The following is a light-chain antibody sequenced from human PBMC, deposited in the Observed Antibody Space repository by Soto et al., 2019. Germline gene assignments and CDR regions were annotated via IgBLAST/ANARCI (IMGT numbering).Light chain of an antibody. J-gene: IGKJ4*01. CDR1: QSSRSL. CDR3: QQYNSYSPLT. CDR2: DAS. V-gene: IGKV1-5*01. Sequence: MTRSPSTRSASVGARDKITCRALQSSRSLLPWYPQTPGKAPKLLLSDASRLESGVPSRFSGSGSGTEFTLTISSLQPDDLATYYSQQYNSYSPLTFGGGTKVDIK.